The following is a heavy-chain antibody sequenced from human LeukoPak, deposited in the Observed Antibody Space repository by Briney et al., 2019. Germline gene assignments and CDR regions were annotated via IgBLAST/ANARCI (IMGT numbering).Heavy chain of an antibody. J-gene: IGHJ4*02. V-gene: IGHV3-74*01. CDR1: GFIFSNSW. D-gene: IGHD4-23*01. Sequence: GGSLRLSCAVSGFIFSNSWMHWVRHTPGKGLVWVSHMYGDMSDINYADSVKGRFTISRDNAKNTVYLQMNSLRGEDTAVYYCARDLGLRGSKWGQGTLVTVSS. CDR2: MYGDMSDI. CDR3: ARDLGLRGSK.